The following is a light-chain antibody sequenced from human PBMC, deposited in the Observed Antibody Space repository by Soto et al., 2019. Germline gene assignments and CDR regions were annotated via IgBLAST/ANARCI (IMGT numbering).Light chain of an antibody. CDR1: QSVSSN. CDR2: GAS. J-gene: IGKJ1*01. CDR3: QQYNNWPPGT. V-gene: IGKV3D-15*01. Sequence: IVMTQSPATLSVSPGERATLSCRASQSVSSNLAWYQFRPGQPPRLLIYGASTRATGIPARFSGIGSGTEFTLTISSLQSEDFAVYYCQQYNNWPPGTFGQGTKVEFK.